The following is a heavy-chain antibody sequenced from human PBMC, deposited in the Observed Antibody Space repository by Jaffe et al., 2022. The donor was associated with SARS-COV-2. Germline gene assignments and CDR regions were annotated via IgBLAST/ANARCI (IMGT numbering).Heavy chain of an antibody. CDR3: ATYYDILTSPGWFDP. D-gene: IGHD3-9*01. Sequence: QLQLQESGPGLVKPSETLSLTCTVSGGSISSSSYYWGWIRQPPGKGLEWIGSIYYSGSTYYNPSLKSRVTISVDTSKNQFSLKLSSVTAADTAVYYCATYYDILTSPGWFDPWGQGTLVTVSS. V-gene: IGHV4-39*01. CDR1: GGSISSSSYY. J-gene: IGHJ5*02. CDR2: IYYSGST.